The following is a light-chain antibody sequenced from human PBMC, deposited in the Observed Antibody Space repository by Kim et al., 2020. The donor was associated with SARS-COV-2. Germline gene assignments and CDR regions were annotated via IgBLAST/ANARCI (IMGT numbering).Light chain of an antibody. J-gene: IGKJ2*01. CDR2: AAS. Sequence: SASGGDRVTFACRASQGISSWLFWYQQKPGKAPKLLIYAASSVQSGVPSRFSGSGSGTDFTLTISSLHPGDFATYYCQQANSFPYTFGQGTKLEIK. V-gene: IGKV1-12*01. CDR3: QQANSFPYT. CDR1: QGISSW.